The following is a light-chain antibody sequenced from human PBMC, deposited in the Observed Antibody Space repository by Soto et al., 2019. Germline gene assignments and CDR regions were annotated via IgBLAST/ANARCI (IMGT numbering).Light chain of an antibody. J-gene: IGLJ1*01. CDR2: EVS. CDR1: SSGDGGYNY. V-gene: IGLV2-14*01. CDR3: SSYTRSSTYV. Sequence: QSALTEPAAVSGSPGQSLTISCAGTSSGDGGYNYVSWYQQHPGKAPELMIYEVSNRPSGSSNRFSGSKSGNTASLTINGLQAEDEADYYCSSYTRSSTYVFGTGTKVT.